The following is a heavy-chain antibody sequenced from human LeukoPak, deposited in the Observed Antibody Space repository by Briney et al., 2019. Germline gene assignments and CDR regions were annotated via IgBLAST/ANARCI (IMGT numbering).Heavy chain of an antibody. D-gene: IGHD3-9*01. CDR1: GFTFSSYA. CDR3: AKHANYDILTGHLGDY. J-gene: IGHJ4*02. V-gene: IGHV3-23*01. Sequence: GGSLRLSCAASGFTFSSYAMSWVRQAPGKGLEWVSAISGSGGSTYYADSVKGRFTISRDNSKNTLYLQVNSLRAEDTAVYYCAKHANYDILTGHLGDYWGQGTLVTVSS. CDR2: ISGSGGST.